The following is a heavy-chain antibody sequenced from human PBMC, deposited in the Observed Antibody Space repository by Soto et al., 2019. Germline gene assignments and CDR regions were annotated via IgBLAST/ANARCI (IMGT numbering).Heavy chain of an antibody. CDR1: GFTFNAYG. V-gene: IGHV3-30*18. J-gene: IGHJ6*02. CDR3: AKDIIWFGELPSSYGMDV. D-gene: IGHD3-10*01. CDR2: ISYDGGKK. Sequence: GGSLRLSCVASGFTFNAYGMHWVRQAPGKRPQWVAVISYDGGKKFYSDSVKGRFTVSRDNSKDTVSLQTDSLRADDTAVYYCAKDIIWFGELPSSYGMDVWGQGTTVTVSS.